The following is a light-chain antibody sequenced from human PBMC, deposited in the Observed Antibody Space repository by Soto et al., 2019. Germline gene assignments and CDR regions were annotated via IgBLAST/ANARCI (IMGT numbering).Light chain of an antibody. Sequence: EIVMTQSPVALSVSPGESAALSCRASQSVGRNFAWYQQRPGQAPRVLIYGTSTRATGVPATFSGSGSGTDFTLTISSLQSEDFAVYYCQEYNKWPYTFGQGTRLESK. CDR1: QSVGRN. V-gene: IGKV3-15*01. J-gene: IGKJ2*01. CDR3: QEYNKWPYT. CDR2: GTS.